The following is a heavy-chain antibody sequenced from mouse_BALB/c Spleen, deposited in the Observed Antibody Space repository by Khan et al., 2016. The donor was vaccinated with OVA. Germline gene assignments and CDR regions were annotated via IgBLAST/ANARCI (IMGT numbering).Heavy chain of an antibody. J-gene: IGHJ4*01. CDR2: ISYSGST. CDR3: ARDGSRYNYAMDY. D-gene: IGHD2-3*01. Sequence: EVQLVESGPGLVKPSQSLSLTCTVTGYSITSDYAWNWIRQFPGNKLEWMGYISYSGSTSYNPSLKSRISITRDTSKNQFFQQLNSVTTEDTATYYCARDGSRYNYAMDYWGQGTAVTVSS. V-gene: IGHV3-2*02. CDR1: GYSITSDYA.